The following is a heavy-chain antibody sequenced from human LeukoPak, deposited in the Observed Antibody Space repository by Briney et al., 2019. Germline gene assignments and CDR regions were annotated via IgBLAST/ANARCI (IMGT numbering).Heavy chain of an antibody. CDR3: AREGVTSTGDY. J-gene: IGHJ4*02. V-gene: IGHV3-21*06. CDR1: GFTFSSYS. Sequence: GGSLRLSCAASGFTFSSYSMNWVRQAPGKGLEWVSSISSSSSYIYYADSVKGRFTISRDNAKNTLYLEVNSLRAEDTAVYHCAREGVTSTGDYWGQGALVTVSS. D-gene: IGHD4-17*01. CDR2: ISSSSSYI.